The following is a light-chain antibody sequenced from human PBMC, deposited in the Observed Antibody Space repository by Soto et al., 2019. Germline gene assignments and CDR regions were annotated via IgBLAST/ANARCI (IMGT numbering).Light chain of an antibody. J-gene: IGKJ1*01. Sequence: EVLMTQSPATLSVSPGERVILSCRASQRISNDLAWYQQKAGQAPRLLIYDASTRATGIPARFSGSGSGTEFTLTISSLQSEDFAVYYCQQRGNWPPTWTFGQGTKVDIK. CDR3: QQRGNWPPTWT. V-gene: IGKV3-15*01. CDR1: QRISND. CDR2: DAS.